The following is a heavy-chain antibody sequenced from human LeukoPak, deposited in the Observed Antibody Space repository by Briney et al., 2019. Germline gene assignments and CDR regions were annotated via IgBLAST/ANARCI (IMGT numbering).Heavy chain of an antibody. Sequence: LSLTXTVSGGSISSYYWSWIRQPPGKGLDWIGYIYDIGSTYSNPSLKRRVTISVDTSRNQLSLIQSSVTPADTAVYYCARHVSWTDVNFDXXG. V-gene: IGHV4-59*08. J-gene: IGHJ4*01. D-gene: IGHD3-16*02. CDR2: IYDIGST. CDR1: GGSISSYY. CDR3: ARHVSWTDVNFDX.